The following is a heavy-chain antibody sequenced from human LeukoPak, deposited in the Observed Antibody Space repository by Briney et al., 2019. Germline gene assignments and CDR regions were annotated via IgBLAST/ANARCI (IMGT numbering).Heavy chain of an antibody. CDR1: AYTFTSYG. Sequence: ASVKVSCKASAYTFTSYGISWVRQAPGQGLEWMGWINPNSGGTNYAQKFQGRVTMTRDTSISTAYMELSRLRSDDTAVYYCARENYYGSGRGPNWFDPWGQGTLVTVSS. D-gene: IGHD3-10*01. V-gene: IGHV1-2*02. CDR3: ARENYYGSGRGPNWFDP. J-gene: IGHJ5*02. CDR2: INPNSGGT.